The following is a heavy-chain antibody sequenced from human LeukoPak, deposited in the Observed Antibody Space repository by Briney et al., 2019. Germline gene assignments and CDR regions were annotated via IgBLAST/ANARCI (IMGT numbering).Heavy chain of an antibody. V-gene: IGHV4-39*07. CDR1: GGSISSSSYY. CDR2: IYYSGST. J-gene: IGHJ4*02. CDR3: ASGGGLSHGGSCYDY. Sequence: SETLSLTCTVSGGSISSSSYYWGWIRQPPGKGLEWIGSIYYSGSTYYNPSLKSRVTISVDTSKNQFSLKLSSVTAADTAVYYCASGGGLSHGGSCYDYWGQGTLVTVSS. D-gene: IGHD2-15*01.